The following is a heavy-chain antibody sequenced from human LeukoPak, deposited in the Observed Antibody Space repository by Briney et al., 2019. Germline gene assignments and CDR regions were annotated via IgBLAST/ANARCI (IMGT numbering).Heavy chain of an antibody. D-gene: IGHD6-13*01. CDR1: RGSFCGYY. V-gene: IGHV4-34*01. CDR3: ARKQQLVPREIWYFDR. CDR2: INHTGST. Sequence: PSETLSLTRAVYRGSFCGYYWSWIRQPPGTGVEGMGEINHTGSTNYNPTLNSRVTISVHSSKNQFSLKLSSVTAADTAVYYCARKQQLVPREIWYFDRWGRGTLVTVSS. J-gene: IGHJ2*01.